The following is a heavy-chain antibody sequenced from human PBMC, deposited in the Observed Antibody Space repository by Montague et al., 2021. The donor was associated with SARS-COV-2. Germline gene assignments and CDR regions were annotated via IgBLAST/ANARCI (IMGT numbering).Heavy chain of an antibody. V-gene: IGHV4-39*01. CDR1: GGSITDRTYY. Sequence: SETLSLTCSLSGGSITDRTYYWGRIRQSPGKGLEWIGAINYSGTTYYXPSLKSRVTISLDTAKNQFSLKMTSVTAADTAVYYCARRWGIAAAGNWGQGTLVTVSS. CDR3: ARRWGIAAAGN. CDR2: INYSGTT. J-gene: IGHJ4*02. D-gene: IGHD6-13*01.